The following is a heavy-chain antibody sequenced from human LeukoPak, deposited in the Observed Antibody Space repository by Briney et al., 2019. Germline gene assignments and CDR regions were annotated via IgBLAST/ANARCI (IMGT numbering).Heavy chain of an antibody. CDR2: IYYSGSST. D-gene: IGHD1-26*01. Sequence: PSETLSLNCTVSGGSINSDYWSWVRQPPGKGLEWIGYIYYSGSSTNYNPSLKGRVTISIDRSKNQFSLKLSSVTAADTAVYYCARQGHRLTLVDYYGMDVWGQGTTVTVSS. J-gene: IGHJ6*02. CDR3: ARQGHRLTLVDYYGMDV. CDR1: GGSINSDY. V-gene: IGHV4-59*08.